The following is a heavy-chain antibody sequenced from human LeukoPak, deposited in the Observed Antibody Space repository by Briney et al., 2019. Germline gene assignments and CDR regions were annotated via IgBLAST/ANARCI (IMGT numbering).Heavy chain of an antibody. Sequence: SETLSLTCAVSGGSISSSISYWGWFRQPPGKGLEWIGNIYYTGSTNYNPSLRSRVTISEDTSTNQFSLKLTSVTAADTAVYYCARQRETEWGLTIFGVADYWGQGTLVAVSS. CDR1: GGSISSSISY. D-gene: IGHD3-3*01. V-gene: IGHV4-39*01. J-gene: IGHJ4*02. CDR2: IYYTGST. CDR3: ARQRETEWGLTIFGVADY.